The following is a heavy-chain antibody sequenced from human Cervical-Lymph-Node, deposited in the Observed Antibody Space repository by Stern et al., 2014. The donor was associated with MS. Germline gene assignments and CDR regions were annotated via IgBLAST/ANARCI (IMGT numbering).Heavy chain of an antibody. CDR3: ASQI. J-gene: IGHJ3*02. V-gene: IGHV3-30*01. CDR1: GFIFSNYA. Sequence: QVQLVESGGGVVQPGRSLRLSCAASGFIFSNYAMHWVRQPPGEGLEWVAVVSSDGANTYFADSVKGRFTISRDNSKNTLYLQMNSLKIEDKAIYYCASQIWGQGTMVTVSS. CDR2: VSSDGANT.